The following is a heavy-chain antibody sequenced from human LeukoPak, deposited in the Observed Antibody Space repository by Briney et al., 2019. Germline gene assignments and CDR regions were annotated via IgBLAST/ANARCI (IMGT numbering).Heavy chain of an antibody. J-gene: IGHJ6*02. V-gene: IGHV3-53*04. CDR3: ARVVYSGSYYGMDV. CDR1: GFTVSSNY. Sequence: GGSLRLSRAASGFTVSSNYMSWVRQAPGKGLEWVSVIYSGGSTYYADSVKGRFTISRHNSKNTLYLQMNSLRAEDTAVYYCARVVYSGSYYGMDVWGQGTTVTDSS. D-gene: IGHD1-26*01. CDR2: IYSGGST.